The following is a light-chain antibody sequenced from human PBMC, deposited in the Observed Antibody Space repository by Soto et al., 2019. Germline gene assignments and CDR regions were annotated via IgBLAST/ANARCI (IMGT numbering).Light chain of an antibody. CDR1: QGISNT. J-gene: IGKJ1*01. CDR2: AAS. Sequence: DIVMTQSPGSLSASIGDRATITCRTSQGISNTLAWYQQKPGKAPTLLIFAASTCQSGLPTRFGGGGCGTEFPLTSSSVQHEDVVSYCGQMYNCAPRTFGQGTKVEI. CDR3: QMYNCAPRT. V-gene: IGKV1-27*01.